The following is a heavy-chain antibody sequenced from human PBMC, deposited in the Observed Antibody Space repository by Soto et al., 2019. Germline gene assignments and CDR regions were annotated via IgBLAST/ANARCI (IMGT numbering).Heavy chain of an antibody. CDR1: GGSVSSGSYY. D-gene: IGHD3-10*01. V-gene: IGHV4-61*01. J-gene: IGHJ4*02. CDR2: IYYSGST. Sequence: SETLSLTCTVSGGSVSSGSYYWSWIRQPPGKGLEWIGYIYYSGSTNYNPSLKSRVTISVDTSKNQFSLKLSSVTAADTAVYYCARVLFGSGSYYDYWGQGTLVTVSS. CDR3: ARVLFGSGSYYDY.